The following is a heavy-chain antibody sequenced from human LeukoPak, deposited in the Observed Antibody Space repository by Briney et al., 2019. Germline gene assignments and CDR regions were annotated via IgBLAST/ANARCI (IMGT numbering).Heavy chain of an antibody. J-gene: IGHJ6*02. D-gene: IGHD2-2*02. CDR1: GFTFSSYA. Sequence: GGSLRLSCAASGFTFSSYAMSWVRQAPGKGLEWVSAISSSGGSTYYADSVKGRFTISRDNSKNTLYLQMNSLRAEDTAVYYCAKDQVLGAPAAIRGYYYYYGMDVWGQGTTVTVSS. V-gene: IGHV3-23*01. CDR3: AKDQVLGAPAAIRGYYYYYGMDV. CDR2: ISSSGGST.